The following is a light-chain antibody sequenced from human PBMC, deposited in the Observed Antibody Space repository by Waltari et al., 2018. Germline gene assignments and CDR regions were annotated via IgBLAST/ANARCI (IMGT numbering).Light chain of an antibody. J-gene: IGKJ3*01. CDR2: GES. V-gene: IGKV3-20*01. Sequence: EIVLTQSPDTLSLSPGERATLSCRASQSVSSRSLAWYQQKPGQAHRLLLYGESNRATGIPDRFSGSGSGTDFTLTISGLEPEDFAVYYCQHYDSSPIFTFGPGTKVDLK. CDR1: QSVSSRS. CDR3: QHYDSSPIFT.